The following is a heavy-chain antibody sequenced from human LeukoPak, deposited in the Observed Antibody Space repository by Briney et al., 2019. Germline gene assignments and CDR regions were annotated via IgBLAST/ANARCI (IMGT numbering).Heavy chain of an antibody. J-gene: IGHJ5*02. D-gene: IGHD1/OR15-1a*01. CDR3: AKQPHAFDNWFDP. CDR1: GFTFSSHW. V-gene: IGHV4-59*04. CDR2: IYYRGIT. Sequence: GSLRLSCVVSGFTFSSHWMSWVRQAPGKGLEWIGNIYYRGITYYNPSLKSRVTISVDTSKNQFSLKLSSVTAADTAVYYCAKQPHAFDNWFDPWGQGTLVTVSS.